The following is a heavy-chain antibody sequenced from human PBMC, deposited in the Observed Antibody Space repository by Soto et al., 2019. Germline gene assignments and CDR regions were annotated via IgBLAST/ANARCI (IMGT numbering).Heavy chain of an antibody. CDR3: ARALYGSGVLDV. V-gene: IGHV4-59*02. D-gene: IGHD3-10*01. CDR2: IYYSGST. J-gene: IGHJ6*02. CDR1: GGSVTSYY. Sequence: SETLSLTCTVSGGSVTSYYWSCIRQPPGKALEWIGTIYYSGSTNYNPSLKSRVSISVDTSKNQFYLKVGSVTAADTAVYFCARALYGSGVLDVWGQGTTVTVSS.